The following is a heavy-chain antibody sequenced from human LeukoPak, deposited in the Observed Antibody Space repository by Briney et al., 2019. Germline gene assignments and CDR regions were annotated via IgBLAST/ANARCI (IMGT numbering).Heavy chain of an antibody. Sequence: PGGSLRLSCAASGFTVSGNYMSWVRQAPGKGLEWVSVIYSGGSTYYADSVKGRFTISRDNSKNTLYLQMNSLGAEDTAVYYCARDRLKEGITIFEYYYYYMDVWGKGTTVTVSS. J-gene: IGHJ6*03. V-gene: IGHV3-53*01. CDR3: ARDRLKEGITIFEYYYYYMDV. CDR2: IYSGGST. CDR1: GFTVSGNY. D-gene: IGHD3-3*01.